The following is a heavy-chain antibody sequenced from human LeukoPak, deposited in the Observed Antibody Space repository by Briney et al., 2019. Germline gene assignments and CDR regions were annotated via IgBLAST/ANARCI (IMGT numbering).Heavy chain of an antibody. CDR3: AAVSYLAFDI. D-gene: IGHD2-21*01. J-gene: IGHJ3*02. Sequence: GGSLRLSCAASGFTFSSYAMHWVRQAPGKGLEWVAVISYDGSNKYYADSVKGRFTISRDNAKNSAYLQINSLRVEDTAVYYCAAVSYLAFDIWGQGTMVTVSS. V-gene: IGHV3-30-3*01. CDR2: ISYDGSNK. CDR1: GFTFSSYA.